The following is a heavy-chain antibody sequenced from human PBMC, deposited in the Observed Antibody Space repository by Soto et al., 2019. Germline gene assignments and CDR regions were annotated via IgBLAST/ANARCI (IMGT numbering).Heavy chain of an antibody. CDR2: IVVGSGNT. D-gene: IGHD3-16*01. V-gene: IGHV1-58*01. Sequence: SVKVSCKASGFTFTSSAVQWVRQARGQRLEWIGWIVVGSGNTNYAQKFQEGVTITRDMSTSTAYMELSSLRSEDTAVYYCAADLGRTSCLIYYYYGMDVWGQGTTVTVSS. CDR1: GFTFTSSA. CDR3: AADLGRTSCLIYYYYGMDV. J-gene: IGHJ6*02.